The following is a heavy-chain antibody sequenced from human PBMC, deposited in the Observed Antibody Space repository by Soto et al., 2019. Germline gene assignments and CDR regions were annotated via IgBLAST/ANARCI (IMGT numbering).Heavy chain of an antibody. CDR1: GYTFTSYC. CDR2: ISAYNGNT. D-gene: IGHD3-10*01. Sequence: ASVKVSCKASGYTFTSYCISWVRQAPGQGLEWMGWISAYNGNTNYAQKLQGRVTMTTDTSTSTAYMELRSLRSDDTAVYYCARRSGSYYNTDAFDIWGQGTMVTVS. V-gene: IGHV1-18*01. J-gene: IGHJ3*02. CDR3: ARRSGSYYNTDAFDI.